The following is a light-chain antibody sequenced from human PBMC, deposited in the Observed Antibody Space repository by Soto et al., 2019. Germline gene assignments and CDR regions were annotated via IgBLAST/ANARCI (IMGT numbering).Light chain of an antibody. Sequence: EIVLTQSPATLSLSPGERATLSCGASQSVSSSYLAWYQQKPGQAPRLLIFGTSNRAPGIPDRFSGSGSGTDFTLTISRLEPDDFAVYYCQHYGDSSWTFGQGTKVDIK. J-gene: IGKJ1*01. CDR2: GTS. CDR1: QSVSSSY. V-gene: IGKV3-20*01. CDR3: QHYGDSSWT.